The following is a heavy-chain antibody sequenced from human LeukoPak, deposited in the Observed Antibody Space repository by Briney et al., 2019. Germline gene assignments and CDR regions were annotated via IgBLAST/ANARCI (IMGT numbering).Heavy chain of an antibody. Sequence: ASVKVSCKASGYTFTSYGISWVRQAPGQGLEWMGWISAYNGNTNYAQKLQGRVTMTTDTSTSTAYMELRSLRSDDTAVYYCARAPEETWIQLWLRMEPRSDYYYYGMDVWGQGTTVTVSS. CDR3: ARAPEETWIQLWLRMEPRSDYYYYGMDV. D-gene: IGHD5-18*01. V-gene: IGHV1-18*01. J-gene: IGHJ6*02. CDR1: GYTFTSYG. CDR2: ISAYNGNT.